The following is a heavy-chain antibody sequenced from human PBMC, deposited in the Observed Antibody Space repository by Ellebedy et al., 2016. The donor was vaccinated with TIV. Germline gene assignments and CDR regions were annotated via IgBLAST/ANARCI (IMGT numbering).Heavy chain of an antibody. CDR1: GGSISSMNW. Sequence: SETLSLTCAVSGGSISSMNWWSWVRPPPGKGLDWIGEIYHSGSTTYNPSLKGRVTISVDKSKNQFSLKLNSVTAADPAVYYCARGPGDYSDSSGYYYDWGQGTLVTVSS. D-gene: IGHD3-22*01. J-gene: IGHJ4*02. CDR2: IYHSGST. V-gene: IGHV4-4*02. CDR3: ARGPGDYSDSSGYYYD.